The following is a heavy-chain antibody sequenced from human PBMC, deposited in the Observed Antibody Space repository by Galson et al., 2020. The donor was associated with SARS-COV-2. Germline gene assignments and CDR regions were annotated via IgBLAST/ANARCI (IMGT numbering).Heavy chain of an antibody. CDR3: AARGYYYGDWYFDL. D-gene: IGHD3-22*01. CDR1: GYPIRSGYY. CDR2: IFHSGST. J-gene: IGHJ2*01. V-gene: IGHV4-38-2*01. Sequence: SETLSLTCDVSGYPIRSGYYWGWIRQPPGKGLEWIGNIFHSGSTYYNPSLKSRANISLDTSKNQFSLSLSSVTAADTAVYYCAARGYYYGDWYFDLWGRGTLVTVSS.